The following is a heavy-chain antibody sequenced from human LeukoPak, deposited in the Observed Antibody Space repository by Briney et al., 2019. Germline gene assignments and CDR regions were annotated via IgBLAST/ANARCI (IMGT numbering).Heavy chain of an antibody. CDR3: ARVRRDSSGWYNVFDI. V-gene: IGHV4-38-2*02. Sequence: PSETLSLTCPVSGYTISSGYYWGWIRQPPGKGLEWIGSIYHSGSTHYNPSLKSRVTISVDTSKNHFSLKLSSVTAADTAVYYCARVRRDSSGWYNVFDIWGQGTMVTVSS. CDR1: GYTISSGYY. J-gene: IGHJ3*02. CDR2: IYHSGST. D-gene: IGHD6-19*01.